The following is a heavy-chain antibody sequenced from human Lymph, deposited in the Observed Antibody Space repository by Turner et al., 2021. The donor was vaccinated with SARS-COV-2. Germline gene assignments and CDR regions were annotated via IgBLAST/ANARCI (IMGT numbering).Heavy chain of an antibody. V-gene: IGHV1-46*01. CDR1: GYTFTSYY. D-gene: IGHD5-18*01. CDR2: INPSGGST. J-gene: IGHJ6*02. CDR3: ARDPPIQIWVDYFYYGMDV. Sequence: QVQLVQSGAAVKKPGASVKVSCKASGYTFTSYYMHWVRQAPGQGLEWMGIINPSGGSTSYAQKFQGRVTMTRDTSTSTVYMELSSLRSEDTAVYYCARDPPIQIWVDYFYYGMDVWGQGTTVTVSS.